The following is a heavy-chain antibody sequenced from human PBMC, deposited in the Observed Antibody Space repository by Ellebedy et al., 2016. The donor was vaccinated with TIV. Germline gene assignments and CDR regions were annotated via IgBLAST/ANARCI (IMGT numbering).Heavy chain of an antibody. V-gene: IGHV1-18*01. CDR2: ISVYNGKT. Sequence: ASVKVSCXASGYIFTSYGITWVRQVPGQGLEWVGWISVYNGKTIYAQKLQGRVTMTTDTSTSTAYMDLRSLRSDDTAVYYCARDHCSTTSCHFDNWGQGTLLTVAS. J-gene: IGHJ4*02. CDR3: ARDHCSTTSCHFDN. D-gene: IGHD2-2*01. CDR1: GYIFTSYG.